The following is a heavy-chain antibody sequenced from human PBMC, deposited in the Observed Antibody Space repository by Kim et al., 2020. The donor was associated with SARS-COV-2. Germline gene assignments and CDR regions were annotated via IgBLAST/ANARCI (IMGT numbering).Heavy chain of an antibody. Sequence: SETLSPTCTVSGGSISSSSYYWGWIRQPPGKGLEWIGSIYYSGSTYYNPSLKSRVTISVDTSKNQFSLKLSSVTAADTAVYYCARHTTVTTIWFDPWGQGTLVTVSS. CDR1: GGSISSSSYY. CDR2: IYYSGST. J-gene: IGHJ5*02. D-gene: IGHD4-17*01. V-gene: IGHV4-39*01. CDR3: ARHTTVTTIWFDP.